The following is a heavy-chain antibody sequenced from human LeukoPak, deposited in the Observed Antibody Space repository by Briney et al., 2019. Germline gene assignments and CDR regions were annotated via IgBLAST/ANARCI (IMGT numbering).Heavy chain of an antibody. CDR3: ASKYYYDSSGYYPLLWYYYYGMDV. V-gene: IGHV1-69*13. J-gene: IGHJ6*02. CDR1: GGTFSSYA. Sequence: SVKVSCKASGGTFSSYAISWVRQAPGQGLEWMGGIIPIFGTANYAQKFQGRVTITADESTSTAYMELSSLRSEDTAVYYCASKYYYDSSGYYPLLWYYYYGMDVWGQGTTVTVSS. D-gene: IGHD3-22*01. CDR2: IIPIFGTA.